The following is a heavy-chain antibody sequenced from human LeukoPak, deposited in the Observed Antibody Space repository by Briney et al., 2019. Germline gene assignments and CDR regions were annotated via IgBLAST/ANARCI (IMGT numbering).Heavy chain of an antibody. J-gene: IGHJ5*02. Sequence: GGSLTLSCAASGFTFSSYAMHWVRQAPGKGLEWVAVISYDGSNKYYTDSVKGRFTISRDNSMHTLYLQMNSLRADDTAVYYCARDVGAAAVLNRFDPWGQGTLVTVSS. CDR3: ARDVGAAAVLNRFDP. CDR1: GFTFSSYA. CDR2: ISYDGSNK. D-gene: IGHD6-13*01. V-gene: IGHV3-30-3*01.